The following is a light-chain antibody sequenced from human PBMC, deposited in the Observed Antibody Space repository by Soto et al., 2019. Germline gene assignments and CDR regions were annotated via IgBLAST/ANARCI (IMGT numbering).Light chain of an antibody. CDR2: TSS. J-gene: IGKJ1*01. V-gene: IGKV1-39*01. CDR1: QSIGRN. CDR3: QQSYSTPPT. Sequence: DIRMTQAPASPSASRSGRFTISCRASQSIGRNLNWYQQKPGKASTLLIFTSSSLQSGVPSRFSGSGSGTDFILTISSLQPEDFATYDCQQSYSTPPTFGHRTKGDIK.